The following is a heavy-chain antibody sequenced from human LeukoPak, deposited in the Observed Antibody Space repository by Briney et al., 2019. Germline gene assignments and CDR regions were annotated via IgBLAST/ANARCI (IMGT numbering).Heavy chain of an antibody. J-gene: IGHJ4*02. CDR3: ARMNSGTYFDY. D-gene: IGHD1-26*01. V-gene: IGHV3-53*04. CDR2: LYSDAST. Sequence: GRSLRLSCAASGLTFTGYAMHWVRQAPGKGLEWVSVLYSDASTYYADSVKGRFIISRLSSENTLYLQMNSLRVEDTAVYYCARMNSGTYFDYWGQGTLVSVSS. CDR1: GLTFTGYA.